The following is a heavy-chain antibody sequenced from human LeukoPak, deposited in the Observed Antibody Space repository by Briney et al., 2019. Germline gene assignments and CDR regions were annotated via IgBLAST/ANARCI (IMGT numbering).Heavy chain of an antibody. V-gene: IGHV1-18*01. J-gene: IGHJ4*02. CDR2: ISAYNGNT. CDR1: GYTFTSYG. Sequence: ASVKVSCKASGYTFTSYGISWVRRAPGPGLEWMGWISAYNGNTNYAQKLQGRVTMTTDTSTSTAYMELRSLRSDDTAVYYCARVDTMTTVTTDFDYWGQGTLVTVSS. CDR3: ARVDTMTTVTTDFDY. D-gene: IGHD4-17*01.